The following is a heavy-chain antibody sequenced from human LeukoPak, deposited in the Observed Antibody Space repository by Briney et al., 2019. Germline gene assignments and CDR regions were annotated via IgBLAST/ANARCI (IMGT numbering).Heavy chain of an antibody. J-gene: IGHJ3*02. CDR2: INPRGGFT. CDR1: GYTFTSYY. CDR3: ARERIRGNIHFDDRSGYPPHDAFDI. Sequence: ASVKVSCKASGYTFTSYYIHWVRQAPGQGLEWMGIINPRGGFTTYAQKFQGRVTMTRDTSTSTVYMELGSLRSEDTAVYYCARERIRGNIHFDDRSGYPPHDAFDIWGQGTLITVSS. V-gene: IGHV1-46*01. D-gene: IGHD3-22*01.